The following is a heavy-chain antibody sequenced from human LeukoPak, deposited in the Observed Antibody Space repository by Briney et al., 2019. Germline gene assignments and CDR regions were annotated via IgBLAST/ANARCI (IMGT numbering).Heavy chain of an antibody. CDR2: ISSSSGTI. CDR3: ARALGYSYGYAVDY. J-gene: IGHJ4*02. Sequence: GGSLRLSCAASGFIFSNYSMNWVRQTPGKGLEWLSYISSSSGTIYYADSVKGRFTISGDSAKNSLYLQMNSLRAEDTAVYYCARALGYSYGYAVDYWGQGTLVTVSS. CDR1: GFIFSNYS. D-gene: IGHD5-18*01. V-gene: IGHV3-48*01.